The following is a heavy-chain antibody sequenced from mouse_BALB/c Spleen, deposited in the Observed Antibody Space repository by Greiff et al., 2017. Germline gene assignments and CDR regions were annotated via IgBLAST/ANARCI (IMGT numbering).Heavy chain of an antibody. Sequence: EVHLVESGGGLVKPGGSLKLSCAASGFAFSSYDMSWVRQTPEKRLEWVAYISSGGGSTYYPDTVKGRFTISRDNAKNTLYLQMSSLKSEDTAMYYCAKPLYGNFAYWGQGTLVTVSA. CDR3: AKPLYGNFAY. D-gene: IGHD2-1*01. CDR2: ISSGGGST. V-gene: IGHV5-12-1*01. CDR1: GFAFSSYD. J-gene: IGHJ3*01.